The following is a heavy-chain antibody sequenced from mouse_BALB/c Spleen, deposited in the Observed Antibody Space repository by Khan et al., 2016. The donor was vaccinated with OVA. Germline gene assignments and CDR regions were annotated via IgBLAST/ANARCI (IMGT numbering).Heavy chain of an antibody. J-gene: IGHJ3*01. D-gene: IGHD2-3*01. Sequence: VQLQESGAELVRPGSSVKISCKASGHAFSNYWMNWVKQRPGQGLGWIGQIYPGEANTNYNGKFKGKVTLTVDKSSSTAYMQLSSLTSEDSAVYFCAREGYDGYYRAWFAYWGQGTLVTVSA. V-gene: IGHV1-80*01. CDR3: AREGYDGYYRAWFAY. CDR1: GHAFSNYW. CDR2: IYPGEANT.